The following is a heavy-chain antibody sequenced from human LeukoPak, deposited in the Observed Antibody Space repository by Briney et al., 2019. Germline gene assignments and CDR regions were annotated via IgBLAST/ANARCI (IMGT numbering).Heavy chain of an antibody. V-gene: IGHV4-31*02. CDR2: IYYSGTT. Sequence: SETLSFTCTVSGGSISSGGSYWSWIRQHPGKGLEWIGYIYYSGTTYYNPSLKSRVAMSVHTSKNQFSLKLSSVTAADTAIYYCATGLRTPVHNGMDVWGQGTTVTVSS. CDR1: GGSISSGGSY. D-gene: IGHD5-24*01. J-gene: IGHJ6*02. CDR3: ATGLRTPVHNGMDV.